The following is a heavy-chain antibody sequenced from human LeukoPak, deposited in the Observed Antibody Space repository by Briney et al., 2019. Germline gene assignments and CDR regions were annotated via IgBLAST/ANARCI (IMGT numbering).Heavy chain of an antibody. Sequence: PGGSLRLSCAASGFTFSDYYMSWIRQAPGKGLEWVSYISSSSSYTNYADSVKGRFTISRDNAKNSLYLQMNSLRAEDTAVYYCARVGVPAVEVSWFDPWGQGTLVTVSS. CDR2: ISSSSSYT. CDR1: GFTFSDYY. D-gene: IGHD2-2*01. J-gene: IGHJ5*02. V-gene: IGHV3-11*05. CDR3: ARVGVPAVEVSWFDP.